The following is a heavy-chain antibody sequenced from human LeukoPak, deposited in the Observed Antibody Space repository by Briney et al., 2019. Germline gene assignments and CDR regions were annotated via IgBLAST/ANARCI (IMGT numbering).Heavy chain of an antibody. CDR3: ARDLLTLHYPMFDY. J-gene: IGHJ4*02. CDR1: GDSVFINIAP. Sequence: SQTLPLTCAISGDSVFINIAPWNWIRQSPSRGLEWLGRTYYRSKWYNDYAVSVKSRITINPTTSKNQFSLQLNSVTPEDTAVYYCARDLLTLHYPMFDYWGQGTLVTVSS. V-gene: IGHV6-1*01. D-gene: IGHD3-16*01. CDR2: TYYRSKWYN.